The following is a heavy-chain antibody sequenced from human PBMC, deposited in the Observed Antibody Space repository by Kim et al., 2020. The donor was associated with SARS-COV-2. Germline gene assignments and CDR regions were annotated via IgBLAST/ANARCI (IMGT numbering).Heavy chain of an antibody. CDR1: GFSFKNYG. Sequence: GGSLILSCSPSGFSFKNYGMHWVRQAPAKGLEWVAHDGGTRDYGDSVRGRFTISRDNSKNTLYLQMNSLRAEDTGIYYCVRDKDWCFDLWGRGTLVTVSS. CDR3: VRDKDWCFDL. CDR2: DGGTR. V-gene: IGHV3-33*01. J-gene: IGHJ2*01.